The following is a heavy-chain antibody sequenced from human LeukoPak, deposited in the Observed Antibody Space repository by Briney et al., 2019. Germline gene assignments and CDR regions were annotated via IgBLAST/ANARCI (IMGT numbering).Heavy chain of an antibody. CDR3: ARFHIYWFDP. V-gene: IGHV4-59*12. CDR2: IYYSGST. CDR1: GGSISSYY. D-gene: IGHD3-3*02. Sequence: SETLSLTCTVSGGSISSYYWSWIRQPPGKGLEWIGYIYYSGSTNYNPSLKSRVTMSVDTSKNQFSLKLSSVTAADTAVYYCARFHIYWFDPWGQGTLVTVSS. J-gene: IGHJ5*02.